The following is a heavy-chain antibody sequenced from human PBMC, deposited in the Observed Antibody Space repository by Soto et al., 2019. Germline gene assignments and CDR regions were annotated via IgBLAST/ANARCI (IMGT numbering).Heavy chain of an antibody. CDR3: AREGPAPYYYYGMDV. CDR2: ISGYNGNT. Sequence: QVELVQSRGEVKKAGASVKVSCKTSGYSFTTYGISWVRQAPGQGLEWMGWISGYNGNTNYAQKLKGRLTMTTDTSTSTAYMELSSLTSDDTAVYYCAREGPAPYYYYGMDVWGQGSTVTVSS. J-gene: IGHJ6*02. V-gene: IGHV1-18*01. CDR1: GYSFTTYG.